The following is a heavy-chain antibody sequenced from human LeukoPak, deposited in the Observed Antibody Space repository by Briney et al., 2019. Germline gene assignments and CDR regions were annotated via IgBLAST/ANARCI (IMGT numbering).Heavy chain of an antibody. Sequence: GGSLRLSCAASGFIVSTKYMSWVRQAPGKGLEWVSAIYSGGFTYYADSVKGRFSISRDNSKNTLYLQMNSLRAEDTAVYYCAKGERYYDFWSGYYTGDAFDIWGQGTMVTVSS. D-gene: IGHD3-3*01. V-gene: IGHV3-53*01. CDR3: AKGERYYDFWSGYYTGDAFDI. CDR2: IYSGGFT. CDR1: GFIVSTKY. J-gene: IGHJ3*02.